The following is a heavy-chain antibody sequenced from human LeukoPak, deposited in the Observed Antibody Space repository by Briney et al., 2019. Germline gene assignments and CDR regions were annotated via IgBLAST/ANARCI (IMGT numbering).Heavy chain of an antibody. Sequence: GGSLRLSCAASEFTFSNYEMNWVRQAPGKGLEWVSYISSGGSTIYYADSVKDRFTISRDNAKNSLYLQMNSLRAEDTSVYYCARDPNYGSGSYADYWGQGTLVTVSS. V-gene: IGHV3-48*03. CDR2: ISSGGSTI. CDR1: EFTFSNYE. D-gene: IGHD3-10*01. CDR3: ARDPNYGSGSYADY. J-gene: IGHJ4*02.